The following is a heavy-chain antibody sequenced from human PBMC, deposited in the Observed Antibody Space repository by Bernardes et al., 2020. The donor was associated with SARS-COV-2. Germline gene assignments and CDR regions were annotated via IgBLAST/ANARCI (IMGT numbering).Heavy chain of an antibody. CDR1: GFTFDDYG. Sequence: GGSLRLSCAASGFTFDDYGMHWVRQAPGKGLEWVSSINWNNGNVGYADSVKGRFTISRDNAKHSLFLQMNSLRPEDTALYYCAKDSGSGIYYYYGMDVWGQGTTVTVSS. CDR2: INWNNGNV. V-gene: IGHV3-9*01. D-gene: IGHD3-10*01. CDR3: AKDSGSGIYYYYGMDV. J-gene: IGHJ6*02.